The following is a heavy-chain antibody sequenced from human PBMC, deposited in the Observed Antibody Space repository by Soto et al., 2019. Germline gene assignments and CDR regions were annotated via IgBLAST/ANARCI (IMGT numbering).Heavy chain of an antibody. J-gene: IGHJ6*03. CDR2: MNPNSGNT. V-gene: IGHV1-8*01. Sequence: SVKVSCKGAVYTFTGYDINWVSHATGQGLEWMGWMNPNSGNTGYAQKFQGRVTMTRNTSISTAYMELSSLRSEDTAVYYCARVAVVVPAAMSPYYYYMDVWGKGTTVTVSS. CDR3: ARVAVVVPAAMSPYYYYMDV. D-gene: IGHD2-2*01. CDR1: VYTFTGYD.